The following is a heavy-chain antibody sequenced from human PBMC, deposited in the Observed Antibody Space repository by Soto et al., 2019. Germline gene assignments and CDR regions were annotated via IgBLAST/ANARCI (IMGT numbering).Heavy chain of an antibody. V-gene: IGHV3-21*01. Sequence: EVQLVESGGGLVKPGGSLRLSCAASGFSLSDYSMNWIRQAPGKGLEWVASISSSSSFIHYAESMKGRFTISRDNAKNSLYLQMNSLSAEDTAVYYCAGSSDDGRDHWVQGTLFTVSS. J-gene: IGHJ4*02. CDR2: ISSSSSFI. CDR1: GFSLSDYS. CDR3: AGSSDDGRDH. D-gene: IGHD1-26*01.